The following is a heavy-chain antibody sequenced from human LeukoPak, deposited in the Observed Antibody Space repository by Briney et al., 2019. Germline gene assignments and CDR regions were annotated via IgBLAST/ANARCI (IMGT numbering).Heavy chain of an antibody. D-gene: IGHD3-10*01. V-gene: IGHV4-61*02. J-gene: IGHJ5*02. CDR2: IYTTGSP. CDR1: GGSINSDSYY. CDR3: ARDRGITTARGVPSWFYP. Sequence: SETLSLTCTVSGGSINSDSYYWTWIRQPAGKGLEWIGRIYTTGSPNYDPSLKSRVTISIDTSKNQFSLKLSSVSAADTAIYYCARDRGITTARGVPSWFYPWAQGTLVTVSS.